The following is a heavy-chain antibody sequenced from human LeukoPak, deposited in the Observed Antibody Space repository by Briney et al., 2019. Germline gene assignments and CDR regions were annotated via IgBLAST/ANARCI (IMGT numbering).Heavy chain of an antibody. V-gene: IGHV3-23*01. D-gene: IGHD1-14*01. Sequence: QSGGPLRLSCAASGFTLSSYGMSWFRQAPGKGLEWVSAISAGGGSTYYADSVKSWFTISRDNSKNTVSLQMNSRRAEDTAVYYCAKGHSAHGTGFDCWGQGTLVTVSS. CDR1: GFTLSSYG. CDR2: ISAGGGST. CDR3: AKGHSAHGTGFDC. J-gene: IGHJ4*02.